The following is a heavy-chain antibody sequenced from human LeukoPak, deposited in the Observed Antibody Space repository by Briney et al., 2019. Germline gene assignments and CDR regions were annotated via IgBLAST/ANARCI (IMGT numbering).Heavy chain of an antibody. Sequence: GGSLRLSCAASGFTFSSYGMHWVRQAPGKGLEWVAFIRYDGSNKYYADSVKGRFTISRDNSKNTLYLQMNSLRAEGTAVYYCAKASGAYYYDSSGYFGYWGQGTLVTVSS. CDR1: GFTFSSYG. V-gene: IGHV3-30*02. CDR2: IRYDGSNK. CDR3: AKASGAYYYDSSGYFGY. D-gene: IGHD3-22*01. J-gene: IGHJ4*02.